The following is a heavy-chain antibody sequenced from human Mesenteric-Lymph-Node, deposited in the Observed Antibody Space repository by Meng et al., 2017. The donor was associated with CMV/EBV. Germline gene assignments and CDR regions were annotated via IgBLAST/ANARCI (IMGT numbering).Heavy chain of an antibody. D-gene: IGHD1-26*01. CDR3: ARRRASKYYYYGMDV. V-gene: IGHV3-20*04. Sequence: GESLKISCAASGFTFDDYGMNWVRQAPGKGLEWVSGINWNGGSTSYVDSGKGRFTISRDNAKNSLYLQMNSLRAEDTAVYYCARRRASKYYYYGMDVWGQGTTVTVSS. CDR2: INWNGGST. J-gene: IGHJ6*02. CDR1: GFTFDDYG.